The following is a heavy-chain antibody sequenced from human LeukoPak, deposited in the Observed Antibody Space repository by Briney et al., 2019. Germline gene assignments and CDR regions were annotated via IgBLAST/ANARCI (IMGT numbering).Heavy chain of an antibody. D-gene: IGHD1-26*01. V-gene: IGHV1-2*02. CDR1: GYTFTGYY. CDR2: INPNSGGT. J-gene: IGHJ3*02. Sequence: EASLKLSCKASGYTFTGYYMHWVRQPPGQGLEWMGWINPNSGGTNYAQKLQRRVTMTTDTSTSTAYMELRSQSSDDTAVYYCARETEWELTIAFDIWGQGTMVTVSS. CDR3: ARETEWELTIAFDI.